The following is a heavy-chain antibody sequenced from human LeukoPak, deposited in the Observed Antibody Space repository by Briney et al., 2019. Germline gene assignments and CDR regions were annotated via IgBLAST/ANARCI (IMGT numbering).Heavy chain of an antibody. J-gene: IGHJ4*02. Sequence: ASVKVPCTASGYTFTTYGISWIRQAPGQGLEWMGWISAYNGDTNYAHKFQGRVTMTTDTSTSTAYMELRSLRSDDTAVYYCARDWALRTAYGSGTSFDYWGQGTLVTVSS. CDR2: ISAYNGDT. CDR1: GYTFTTYG. V-gene: IGHV1-18*01. CDR3: ARDWALRTAYGSGTSFDY. D-gene: IGHD3-10*01.